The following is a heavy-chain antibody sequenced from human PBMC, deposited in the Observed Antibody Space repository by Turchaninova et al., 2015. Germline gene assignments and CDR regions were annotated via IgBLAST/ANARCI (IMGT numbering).Heavy chain of an antibody. D-gene: IGHD2-2*01. V-gene: IGHV3-48*04. J-gene: IGHJ4*02. CDR3: TRDPHALDY. CDR2: SGKTGTI. CDR1: GFPFNTYS. Sequence: EVWLVESGGGLVRPGGSLRLSCAASGFPFNTYSMNWVRQAPGKGLEWVAYSGKTGTIYYADSVKGRFIISRDNAKNSLFLQMNSLRAEDTAVYYCTRDPHALDYWGQGTLVTVSS.